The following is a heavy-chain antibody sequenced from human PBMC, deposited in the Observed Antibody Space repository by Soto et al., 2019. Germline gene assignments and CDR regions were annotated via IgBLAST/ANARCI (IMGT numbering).Heavy chain of an antibody. CDR2: IIPIFGTA. CDR1: GGTFSSYA. Sequence: ASVKVSCKASGGTFSSYAISWVRQAPGQGLEWMGGIIPIFGTANYAQKFQGRVTITADESTSTAYMELSSLRSEDTAVYYCARDKYYYDSSGYDCFDSWGQGTLVTVSS. D-gene: IGHD3-22*01. CDR3: ARDKYYYDSSGYDCFDS. V-gene: IGHV1-69*13. J-gene: IGHJ5*01.